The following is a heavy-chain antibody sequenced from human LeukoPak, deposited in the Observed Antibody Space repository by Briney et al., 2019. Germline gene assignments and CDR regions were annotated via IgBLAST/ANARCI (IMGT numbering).Heavy chain of an antibody. D-gene: IGHD3-3*01. CDR3: ASTITFYDFWAEY. V-gene: IGHV1-69*02. CDR1: GGTFSSYT. J-gene: IGHJ4*02. CDR2: IIPILGIA. Sequence: SVKVSCKASGGTFSSYTISWVRQAPGQGLEWMGRIIPILGIANYAQKFQGRVTITADKSTSTAYMELSSLRSEDTAVYYCASTITFYDFWAEYWGQGTLVTVSS.